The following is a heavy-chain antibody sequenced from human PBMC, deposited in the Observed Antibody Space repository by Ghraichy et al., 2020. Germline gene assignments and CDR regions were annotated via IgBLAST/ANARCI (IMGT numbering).Heavy chain of an antibody. Sequence: LSLTCAASGFTFSSYAMSWVRQAPGKGLEWVSASSGNGASTYYADSVKGRFTISRDNSKNTLYLQMNSLRAEDTSLYYCAKGGYCSSTSCLYYYYGMDVWGQGTAVTVSS. V-gene: IGHV3-23*01. CDR2: SSGNGAST. D-gene: IGHD2-2*01. CDR1: GFTFSSYA. J-gene: IGHJ6*02. CDR3: AKGGYCSSTSCLYYYYGMDV.